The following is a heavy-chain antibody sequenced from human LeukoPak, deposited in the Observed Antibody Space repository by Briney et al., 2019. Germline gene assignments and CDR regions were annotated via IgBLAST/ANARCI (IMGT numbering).Heavy chain of an antibody. D-gene: IGHD4-17*01. CDR1: GYTFTGYY. Sequence: ASVKVSCKASGYTFTGYYMHWVRQAPGQGLEWMGRINPNSGGTNYAQKFQGGVTMTRDTSISTAYMEPSRLRSDDTAVYYCARGDYGDYEWFDPWGQGTLVTVSS. J-gene: IGHJ5*02. CDR3: ARGDYGDYEWFDP. V-gene: IGHV1-2*06. CDR2: INPNSGGT.